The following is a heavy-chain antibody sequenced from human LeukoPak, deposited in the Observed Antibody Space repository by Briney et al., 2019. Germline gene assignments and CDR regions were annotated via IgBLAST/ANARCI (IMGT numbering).Heavy chain of an antibody. CDR1: GGSVRSGSYY. CDR2: IYYSGST. Sequence: SETLSLTCSVSGGSVRSGSYYGSWIRQPPGKGLEWIGYIYYSGSTNYNPSLKSRVTISVDTSKNQFSLKLSSVTAADTAVYYCARAPNNVGRFDYGGQGTLVTVSS. D-gene: IGHD1-14*01. V-gene: IGHV4-61*01. CDR3: ARAPNNVGRFDY. J-gene: IGHJ4*02.